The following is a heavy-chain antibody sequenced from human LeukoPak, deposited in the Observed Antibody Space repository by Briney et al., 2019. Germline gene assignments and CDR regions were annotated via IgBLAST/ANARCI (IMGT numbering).Heavy chain of an antibody. Sequence: PPETLSLTCAVYGESLNYYYWSWIRQSPGQGLEWIGDIFDGKTINYNPSLKSRVTISAATSSQQFSLNLKSVTAADTAVYFCASGAWAARLNSWAQGTLVTVSS. CDR2: IFDGKTI. V-gene: IGHV4-34*12. D-gene: IGHD4-23*01. J-gene: IGHJ4*02. CDR3: ASGAWAARLNS. CDR1: GESLNYYY.